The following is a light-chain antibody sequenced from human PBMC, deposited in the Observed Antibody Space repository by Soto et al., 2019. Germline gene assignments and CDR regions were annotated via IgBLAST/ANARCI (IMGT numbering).Light chain of an antibody. CDR3: QQYGSSPT. Sequence: DIVLTQSPATLSLSPGERATLSCRASQSVNVRFVGWYQQPRSAATGLLIYGTSSKATGTPDWFSGRGWGTDFPLTTSGLEHEDFAVYSCQQYGSSPTFGGGTKVDIK. J-gene: IGKJ4*01. CDR2: GTS. CDR1: QSVNVRF. V-gene: IGKV3-20*01.